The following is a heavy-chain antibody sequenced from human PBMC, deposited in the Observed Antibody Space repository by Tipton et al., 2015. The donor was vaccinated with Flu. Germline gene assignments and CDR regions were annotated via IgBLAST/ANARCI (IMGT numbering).Heavy chain of an antibody. V-gene: IGHV4-38-2*02. CDR2: VSRTGST. D-gene: IGHD3-22*01. J-gene: IGHJ4*02. Sequence: TLSLTCAVSGDSISSDYYWGWIRQFPGKGLEWIGTVSRTGSTIYNPSLKSRVTISIDTSKNQFSLNMRSVTAADMAVYYCARDRGYYDSAAGLFDHWGQGTLVTVSS. CDR1: GDSISSDYY. CDR3: ARDRGYYDSAAGLFDH.